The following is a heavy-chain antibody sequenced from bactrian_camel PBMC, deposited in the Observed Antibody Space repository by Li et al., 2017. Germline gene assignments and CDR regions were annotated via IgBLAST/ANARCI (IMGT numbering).Heavy chain of an antibody. CDR1: GFTFSNYW. J-gene: IGHJ4*01. Sequence: QVQLVESGGGAVQPGGSLRLSCAASGFTFSNYWMYWVRQAPGKGLEWVSAISASGGTTIYADSVKGRFTISRDNAKNTLYLQLDSLLTDDTAMYYCARGGFNWAFGNCGQGTQVTVS. CDR2: ISASGGTT. D-gene: IGHD8*01. V-gene: IGHV3S1*01. CDR3: ARGGFNWAFGN.